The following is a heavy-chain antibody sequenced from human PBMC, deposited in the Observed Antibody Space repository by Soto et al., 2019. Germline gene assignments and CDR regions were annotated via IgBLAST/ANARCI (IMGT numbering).Heavy chain of an antibody. J-gene: IGHJ4*02. D-gene: IGHD2-2*01. CDR3: ARVYCSSTSCSRKNFDY. CDR1: GGSISSYY. Sequence: TSETLSLTCIVSGGSISSYYWSWFRQPPGKGLEWIGYIYYSGSTNYNPSLKSRVTISVDTSKNQFSLKLSSVTAADTAVYYCARVYCSSTSCSRKNFDYWGQGTLVTVSS. V-gene: IGHV4-59*08. CDR2: IYYSGST.